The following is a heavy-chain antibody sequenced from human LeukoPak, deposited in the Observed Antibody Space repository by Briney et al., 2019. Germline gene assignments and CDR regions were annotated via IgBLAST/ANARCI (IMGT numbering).Heavy chain of an antibody. CDR3: ASDLPAATT. D-gene: IGHD2-2*01. CDR1: GFTFSGYS. Sequence: GGSLRLSCAASGFTFSGYSMTWVRQAPGKGLEWVSSISGDSTYIFHADSVKGRFTISRDNAQNSLYLQMNTLRAEDTAVYYCASDLPAATTWGRGTLVTVSS. CDR2: ISGDSTYI. V-gene: IGHV3-21*06. J-gene: IGHJ5*02.